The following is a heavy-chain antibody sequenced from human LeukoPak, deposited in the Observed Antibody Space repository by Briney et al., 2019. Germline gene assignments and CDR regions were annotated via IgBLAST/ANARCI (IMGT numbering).Heavy chain of an antibody. CDR2: ISGSGGST. Sequence: GGSLRLSCAASGFTFSSYAMSWVRQAPGKGLEWVSAISGSGGSTYYADSVKGRFTTSRDNSKNTLYLQMNSLRAEDTAVYYCAKPLLGYYYYGMDVWGQGTTVTVSS. CDR1: GFTFSSYA. D-gene: IGHD3-16*01. CDR3: AKPLLGYYYYGMDV. V-gene: IGHV3-23*01. J-gene: IGHJ6*02.